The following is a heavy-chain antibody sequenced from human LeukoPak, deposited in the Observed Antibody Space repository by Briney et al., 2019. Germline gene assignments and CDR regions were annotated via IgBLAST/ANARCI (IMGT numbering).Heavy chain of an antibody. V-gene: IGHV3-48*01. D-gene: IGHD4-17*01. CDR1: GFTFSSYD. CDR3: AGYGDYPY. Sequence: GGSLRLSCAASGFTFSSYDMHWVRQAPGEGLEWLSYFGNSGTTYYADSVKGRFTISRDNAKNSLYLRMNSLRVEDTAVYYCAGYGDYPYWGRGPLVSVSS. J-gene: IGHJ4*02. CDR2: FGNSGTT.